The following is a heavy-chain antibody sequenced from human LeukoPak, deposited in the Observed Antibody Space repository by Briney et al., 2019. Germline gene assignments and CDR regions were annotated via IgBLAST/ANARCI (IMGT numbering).Heavy chain of an antibody. V-gene: IGHV3-21*01. Sequence: GGSLRLSCAASGFTFSSYSMNWVRQAPGKGLEWVSSISSSSSYIYYADSVKGRFTISRDNAKNSLYLQMNSLRAEDTAVYYCARDLQQWLSAGFYYYMDVWGKGTTVTVSS. D-gene: IGHD6-19*01. CDR3: ARDLQQWLSAGFYYYMDV. CDR1: GFTFSSYS. CDR2: ISSSSSYI. J-gene: IGHJ6*03.